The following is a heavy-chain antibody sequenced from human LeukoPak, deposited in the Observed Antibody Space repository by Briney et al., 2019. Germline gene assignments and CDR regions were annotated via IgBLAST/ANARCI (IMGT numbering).Heavy chain of an antibody. CDR1: GYTFSNYY. D-gene: IGHD3-16*01. CDR3: ATTPTFGRPRPHWD. Sequence: GASVKVSCKASGYTFSNYYIHWVQQAPGKGLEWVGRVDPEEGETKYAEKFHDRVTITADTSIDTAYLELSSLKSEDTAVYYCATTPTFGRPRPHWDWGQGTLLTVSS. CDR2: VDPEEGET. J-gene: IGHJ4*02. V-gene: IGHV1-69-2*01.